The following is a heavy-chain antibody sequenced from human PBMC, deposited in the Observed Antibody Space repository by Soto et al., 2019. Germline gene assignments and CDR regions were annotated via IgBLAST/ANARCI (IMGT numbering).Heavy chain of an antibody. CDR2: INSDGSST. V-gene: IGHV3-74*01. CDR1: GFIFSSYW. CDR3: ARDISRAAAGLDY. D-gene: IGHD6-13*01. Sequence: QRLSCAASGFIFSSYWMHWVRQAPGKGLVWVSRINSDGSSTSYADSVKGRFTISRDNAKNTLYLQMNSLRAEDTAVYYCARDISRAAAGLDYWGQGXLVTVFS. J-gene: IGHJ4*02.